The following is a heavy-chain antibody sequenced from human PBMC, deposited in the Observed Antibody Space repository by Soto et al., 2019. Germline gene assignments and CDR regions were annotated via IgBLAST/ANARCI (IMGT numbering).Heavy chain of an antibody. CDR1: GFTFSRYW. J-gene: IGHJ4*02. CDR2: IKQDGSEK. D-gene: IGHD3-3*01. V-gene: IGHV3-7*03. CDR3: ARDRSASYDFWSGDDY. Sequence: EVQLVESGGALVQPGGSLTLSCAASGFTFSRYWMTWVRQAPGKGLEWVANIKQDGSEKYYVDSVKGRFTISRDNAKNSLYLQMNILRVEDTAVYFCARDRSASYDFWSGDDYWGQGTLVTVSS.